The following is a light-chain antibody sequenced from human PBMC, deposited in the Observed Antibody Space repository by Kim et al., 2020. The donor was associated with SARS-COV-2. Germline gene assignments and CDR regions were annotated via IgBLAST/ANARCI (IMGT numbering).Light chain of an antibody. V-gene: IGLV1-44*01. CDR2: SNN. CDR3: AAWDDSLNGWV. Sequence: GQRATISCSGSSSNIGSNTVNGYQQLPGTAPKLLIYSNNQRPSGVPDRFSGSKSGTSASLAISGLQSEDEADYYCAAWDDSLNGWVFGGGTQLTVL. CDR1: SSNIGSNT. J-gene: IGLJ3*02.